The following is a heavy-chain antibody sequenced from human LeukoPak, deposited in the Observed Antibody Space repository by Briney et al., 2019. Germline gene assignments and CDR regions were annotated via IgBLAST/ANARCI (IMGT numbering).Heavy chain of an antibody. J-gene: IGHJ3*01. D-gene: IGHD2-15*01. CDR3: ARQGFDAFDL. CDR2: ISSGSRYI. V-gene: IGHV3-21*01. Sequence: GGSPRLSCAASGFTFSTYTLNWVRQAPGKGLEWVSSISSGSRYIYYADSVKGRFTISRDDAKNSLYLQMDSLRAEDTAVYHCARQGFDAFDLWGQGTMVTVSS. CDR1: GFTFSTYT.